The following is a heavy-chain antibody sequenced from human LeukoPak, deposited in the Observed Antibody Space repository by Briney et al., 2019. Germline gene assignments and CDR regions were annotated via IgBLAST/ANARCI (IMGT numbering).Heavy chain of an antibody. CDR2: IFYSGNT. J-gene: IGHJ1*01. Sequence: SETLSLTCTVSSGSVSNSHYYWAWVRQPPGKGLEWLGSIFYSGNTHYNPSLKSPVTISVDTSKNQFSLKLSSVTAADTAVYYCARRAPSRRREYSSSWYGYFQHWGQGTLATVSS. V-gene: IGHV4-39*07. CDR1: SGSVSNSHYY. D-gene: IGHD6-13*01. CDR3: ARRAPSRRREYSSSWYGYFQH.